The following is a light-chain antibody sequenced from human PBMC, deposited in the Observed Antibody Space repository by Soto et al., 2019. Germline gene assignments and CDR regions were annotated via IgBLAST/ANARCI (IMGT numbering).Light chain of an antibody. J-gene: IGKJ4*01. CDR3: QQYGSPPPLT. Sequence: EIVLTQSPGTLPLSPGEGATLSCRASQSVSSSYLAWYQQKPGLAPRLLIYGASSRATGIPDRFSGSGSGTDFTLTISRLEPEDFAVYYCQQYGSPPPLTFGGGTKVEIK. CDR2: GAS. CDR1: QSVSSSY. V-gene: IGKV3-20*01.